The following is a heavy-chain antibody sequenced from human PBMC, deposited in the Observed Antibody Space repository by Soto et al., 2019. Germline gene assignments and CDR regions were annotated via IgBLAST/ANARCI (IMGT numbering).Heavy chain of an antibody. V-gene: IGHV3-7*04. CDR1: GFTFTNFW. D-gene: IGHD3-10*01. Sequence: PGGSLRLSCAASGFTFTNFWMTWVRQAPGKGLEWVANVNQDGSEKNYVDSVKGRFTVSRDNAKNSLYLQVYSPRAEDTAVYYCARGGGASDYWGQGALVTVSS. J-gene: IGHJ4*02. CDR3: ARGGGASDY. CDR2: VNQDGSEK.